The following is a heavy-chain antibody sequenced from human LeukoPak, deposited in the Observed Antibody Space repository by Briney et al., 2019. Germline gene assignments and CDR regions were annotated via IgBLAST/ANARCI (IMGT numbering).Heavy chain of an antibody. V-gene: IGHV1-46*02. CDR1: GYTFNTYY. D-gene: IGHD5-12*01. CDR2: INPSGGST. J-gene: IGHJ3*02. Sequence: ASVKVSCKASGYTFNTYYIHWVRQAPGQGLEWMGVINPSGGSTNYAEKFQGRVTMTRDTSTSTVYMELTSLRSEDTAVYYCAAGTPNIVAHDAFDIWGQGTMVTVSS. CDR3: AAGTPNIVAHDAFDI.